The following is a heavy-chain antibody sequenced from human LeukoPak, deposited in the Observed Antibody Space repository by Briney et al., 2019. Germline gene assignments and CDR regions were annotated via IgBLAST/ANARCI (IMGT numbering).Heavy chain of an antibody. V-gene: IGHV3-48*03. Sequence: GGSLRLSCAASGFTFSSYEMNWVRQAPGKGLEWVSYISSSGSTIYYADSVKGRFTISRDNAKNSLYLQMNSLRAEDTAVYYCAKDRLRLRFLEWFRGNYFDYWGQGTLVTVSS. CDR1: GFTFSSYE. J-gene: IGHJ4*02. D-gene: IGHD3-3*01. CDR2: ISSSGSTI. CDR3: AKDRLRLRFLEWFRGNYFDY.